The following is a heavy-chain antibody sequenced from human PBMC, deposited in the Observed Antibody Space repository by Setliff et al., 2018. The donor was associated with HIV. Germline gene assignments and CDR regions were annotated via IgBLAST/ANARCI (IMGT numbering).Heavy chain of an antibody. J-gene: IGHJ6*03. V-gene: IGHV4-59*11. Sequence: TSETLSLTCTVSGGSITGHHWSWIRQPPGKGLEWIGYIHYSGSSNYNPSLKSRVSISLDTSKKQVSLKLSSVTAADTAVYYCARGLSIFGVATPGFYSFMDVWGKGTTVTVSS. CDR2: IHYSGSS. CDR1: GGSITGHH. D-gene: IGHD3-3*01. CDR3: ARGLSIFGVATPGFYSFMDV.